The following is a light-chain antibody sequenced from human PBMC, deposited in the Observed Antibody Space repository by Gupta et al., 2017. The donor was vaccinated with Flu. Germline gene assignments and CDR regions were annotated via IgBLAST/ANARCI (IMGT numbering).Light chain of an antibody. CDR2: GAS. Sequence: PGESATLSCRASQSIGINLSWYQQKPGQTPRLVIYGASKRTTEFPARFSGSGSGTDVTLTISSLEPVDIAVSYCQRRLNRHTFGEGTXVEIK. V-gene: IGKV3D-11*03. CDR3: QRRLNRHT. J-gene: IGKJ2*01. CDR1: QSIGIN.